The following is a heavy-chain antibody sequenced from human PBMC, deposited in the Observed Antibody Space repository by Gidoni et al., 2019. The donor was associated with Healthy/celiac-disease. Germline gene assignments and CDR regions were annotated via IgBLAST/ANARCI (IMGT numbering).Heavy chain of an antibody. CDR1: GCSISSSSNY. CDR3: ARLGAYCGGDCYPEYFQH. D-gene: IGHD2-21*02. Sequence: QLQLQESGPVLVKPSETLSLTCTVSGCSISSSSNYWDWIRQPPGKGREWIGSIYYSGSSYYNPSLKSRVTISVDSSKNQFSLKLCSLTAADTALYYCARLGAYCGGDCYPEYFQHWGQGTLVTGSS. CDR2: IYYSGSS. V-gene: IGHV4-39*01. J-gene: IGHJ1*01.